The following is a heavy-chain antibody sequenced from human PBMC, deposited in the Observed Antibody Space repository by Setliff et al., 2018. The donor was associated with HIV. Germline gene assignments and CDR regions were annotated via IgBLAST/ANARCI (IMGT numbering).Heavy chain of an antibody. V-gene: IGHV1-18*01. J-gene: IGHJ4*01. Sequence: ASVKVSCKASGYTFTNYGISWVRQAPGQGLEWIGWISAYNGNTNYAQKLQDRVTMTTDTTSTTAYMELSSLRSDDTAVYFCARGALLAVFDFDHWGHGTQVTVSS. CDR3: ARGALLAVFDFDH. CDR2: ISAYNGNT. D-gene: IGHD3-10*01. CDR1: GYTFTNYG.